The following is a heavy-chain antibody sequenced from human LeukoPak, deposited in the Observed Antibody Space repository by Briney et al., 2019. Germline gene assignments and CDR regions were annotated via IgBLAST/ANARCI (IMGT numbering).Heavy chain of an antibody. V-gene: IGHV4-4*07. CDR2: IYTSGNT. J-gene: IGHJ4*02. CDR3: ARDPSIAVAGTGFDY. Sequence: SETLSLTCTVSGGSIRSYYWRWIRQPAGKGLEWIGRIYTSGNTNYNPSLKSRVTMSEDTSKNQISLKLSSVTAADTAVYYCARDPSIAVAGTGFDYWGQGTLVSVSS. CDR1: GGSIRSYY. D-gene: IGHD6-19*01.